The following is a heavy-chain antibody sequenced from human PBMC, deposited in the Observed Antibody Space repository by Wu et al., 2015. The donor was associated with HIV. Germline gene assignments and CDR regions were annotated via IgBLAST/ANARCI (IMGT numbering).Heavy chain of an antibody. D-gene: IGHD6-13*01. CDR2: INPSGGST. V-gene: IGHV1-46*01. CDR1: GYTFTSYY. Sequence: QVQLVQSGAEVKKPGASVKVSCKASGYTFTSYYMHWVRQAPGQGLEWMGIINPSGGSTSYAQKFQGRVTMTRDTSTSTVYMELSSLRSEDTAVYYCARDMLSGYSSSWYDYWGQGNAGHRLL. J-gene: IGHJ4*02. CDR3: ARDMLSGYSSSWYDY.